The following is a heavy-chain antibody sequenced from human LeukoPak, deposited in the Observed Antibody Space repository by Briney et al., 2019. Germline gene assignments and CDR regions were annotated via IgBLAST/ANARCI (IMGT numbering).Heavy chain of an antibody. CDR3: SRGSIAARGIFDY. CDR1: RFTVSNNH. D-gene: IGHD6-6*01. Sequence: GGSLMLSCAATRFTVSNNHMNWLRQAPGKGLYWVSVISSGGTTNYADSVTGRFTISRDNSKTMLFLQMNSLRAEDTVVYCCSRGSIAARGIFDYWGKGTLVTV. J-gene: IGHJ4*02. V-gene: IGHV3-66*01. CDR2: ISSGGTT.